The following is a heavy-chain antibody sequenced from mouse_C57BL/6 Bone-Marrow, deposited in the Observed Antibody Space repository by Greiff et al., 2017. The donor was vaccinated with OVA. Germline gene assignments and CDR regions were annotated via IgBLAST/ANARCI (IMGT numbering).Heavy chain of an antibody. D-gene: IGHD1-1*01. CDR3: ASQGFITTTGAWFAY. CDR1: GFTFSSYG. J-gene: IGHJ3*01. V-gene: IGHV5-6*01. CDR2: ISSGGSYT. Sequence: EVKLVESGGDLVKPGGSLKLSCAASGFTFSSYGMSWVRQTPDKRLEWVATISSGGSYTYYPDSVKGRFTISRDNAKNTLYLHMSSLKSEDTAMYYCASQGFITTTGAWFAYWDQGTVVTVSA.